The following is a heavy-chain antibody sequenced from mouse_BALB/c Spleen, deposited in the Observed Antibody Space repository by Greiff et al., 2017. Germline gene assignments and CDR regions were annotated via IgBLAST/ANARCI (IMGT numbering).Heavy chain of an antibody. Sequence: EVQRVESGGGLVQPGGSRKLSCAASGFTFSSFGMHWVRQAPEKGLEWVAYISSGSSTIYYADTVKGRFTISRDNPKNTLFLQMTSLRSEDTAMYYCARSVITTDYAMDYWGQGTSVTVSS. J-gene: IGHJ4*01. D-gene: IGHD2-4*01. V-gene: IGHV5-17*02. CDR3: ARSVITTDYAMDY. CDR1: GFTFSSFG. CDR2: ISSGSSTI.